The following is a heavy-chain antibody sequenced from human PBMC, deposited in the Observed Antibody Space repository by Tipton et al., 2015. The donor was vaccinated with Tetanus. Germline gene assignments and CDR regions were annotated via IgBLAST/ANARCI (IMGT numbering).Heavy chain of an antibody. D-gene: IGHD1-26*01. CDR3: VRYSGSHGCVY. CDR2: IRQDGSEK. J-gene: IGHJ4*02. CDR1: GFTFNSDW. V-gene: IGHV3-7*01. Sequence: SLRLSCAASGFTFNSDWMTWVRQAPGKGLEWVANIRQDGSEKYYVDSVKGRFTISRDNAKNSLYLQMNSLRAEDTAVYYCVRYSGSHGCVYWGQGTLVTVSS.